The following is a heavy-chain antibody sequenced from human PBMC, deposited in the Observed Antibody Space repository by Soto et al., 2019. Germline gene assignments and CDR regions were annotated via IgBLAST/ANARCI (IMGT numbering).Heavy chain of an antibody. J-gene: IGHJ4*02. V-gene: IGHV1-18*04. CDR2: ISAYNGNT. CDR3: ARESLSGYETPYFDY. D-gene: IGHD5-12*01. CDR1: GYTFTSYC. Sequence: QVQLVQSGAEVKKPGAPVKVSCKASGYTFTSYCISWVRQAPGQGLEWMGWISAYNGNTNYARRLQGRVTMTTDTSTSTAYMELRSLRSDDTAVYYCARESLSGYETPYFDYWGQGTLVTVSS.